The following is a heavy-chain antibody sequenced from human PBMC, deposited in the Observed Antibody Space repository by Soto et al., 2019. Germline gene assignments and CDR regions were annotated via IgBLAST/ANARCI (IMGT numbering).Heavy chain of an antibody. J-gene: IGHJ4*02. Sequence: QVQLVESGGGVVQPGRSLRLSCAASGFTFSSYGMHWVRQAPGKGLEWVAVIWYDGSNKYYADSVKGRFTISRDNSKNTLYVQMNSLRAEDTAVYYCARDQSYYDSSGEIGFDYWGQGTLVTVSS. D-gene: IGHD3-22*01. CDR3: ARDQSYYDSSGEIGFDY. CDR2: IWYDGSNK. V-gene: IGHV3-33*01. CDR1: GFTFSSYG.